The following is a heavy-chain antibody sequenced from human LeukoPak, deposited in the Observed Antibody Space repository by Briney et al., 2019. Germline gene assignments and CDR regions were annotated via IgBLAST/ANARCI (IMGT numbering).Heavy chain of an antibody. Sequence: GGSLRLSCAASGFTFSTYAMSWVRQAPGKGLEWVSSISGSGGSTYSADSVKGRFTISRDNSKNTLYLQMNSLRAEDTAVYFCAKSQDGGRLFHFDYWGQGTLVTVSS. J-gene: IGHJ4*02. CDR2: ISGSGGST. D-gene: IGHD1-26*01. CDR1: GFTFSTYA. CDR3: AKSQDGGRLFHFDY. V-gene: IGHV3-23*01.